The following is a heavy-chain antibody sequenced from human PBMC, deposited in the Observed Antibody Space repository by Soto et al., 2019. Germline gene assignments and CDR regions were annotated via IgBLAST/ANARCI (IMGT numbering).Heavy chain of an antibody. V-gene: IGHV3-13*01. CDR3: ARVPVEGTFYYYYGMDV. CDR2: IGTAGDT. D-gene: IGHD1-1*01. J-gene: IGHJ6*02. Sequence: GGSLRLSCAASGFTFSSYDMHWVRQATGKGLEWVSAIGTAGDTYYPGSVKGRFTISRENAKNSLYLQMNSLRAEDTAVYYCARVPVEGTFYYYYGMDVWGQGTTVTVSS. CDR1: GFTFSSYD.